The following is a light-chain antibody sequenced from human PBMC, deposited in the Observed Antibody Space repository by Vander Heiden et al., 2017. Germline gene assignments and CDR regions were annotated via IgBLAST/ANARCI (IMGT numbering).Light chain of an antibody. J-gene: IGKJ2*01. V-gene: IGKV1-5*03. Sequence: DIQMTQSPSTLSASVGDRVTITCRASQSISSWLAWYQQKPGKAPKLLIYKASNLQSGVPSRFGGSGSGTEFTLTISSLQPDDFATYYCQQYNRPYTFGQGTKLEIK. CDR1: QSISSW. CDR2: KAS. CDR3: QQYNRPYT.